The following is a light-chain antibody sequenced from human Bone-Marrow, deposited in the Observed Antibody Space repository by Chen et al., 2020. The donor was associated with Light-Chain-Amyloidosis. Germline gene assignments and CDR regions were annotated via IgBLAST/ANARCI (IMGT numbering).Light chain of an antibody. CDR2: RDT. CDR1: DLPTKY. V-gene: IGLV3-25*03. J-gene: IGLJ2*01. CDR3: QSADSSGTYEVI. Sequence: SSDLTQPPSVSVSPGQTARITCSGDDLPTKYAYWYQQKPGQAPVLEINRDTERPSGISERISGSSSGTTATLTISGVQAEDEADYHCQSADSSGTYEVIFGGGTKLTVL.